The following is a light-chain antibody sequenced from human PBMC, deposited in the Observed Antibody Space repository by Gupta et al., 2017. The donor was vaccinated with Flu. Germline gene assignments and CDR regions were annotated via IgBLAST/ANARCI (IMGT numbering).Light chain of an antibody. V-gene: IGKV3-15*01. CDR3: QQYNNWAPALT. CDR2: GAS. CDR1: QSVSSN. Sequence: EIVMTQSPATLSVSPGERATLTCRASQSVSSNLAWYQQKPGQAPRLLIYGASTRATGLPARFSGSGSGTEFTLTISSLQSEDFAVYYCQQYNNWAPALTFGGGTKVEIK. J-gene: IGKJ4*01.